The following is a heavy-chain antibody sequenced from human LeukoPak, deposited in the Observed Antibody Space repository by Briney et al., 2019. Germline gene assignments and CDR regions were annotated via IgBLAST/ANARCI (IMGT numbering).Heavy chain of an antibody. D-gene: IGHD3-10*01. Sequence: ASVKVSCKASVYTFTSYGISWVRQAPGQGLERMGGISAYNGNTNYAHKLQGRVTMTTDTSTSTAYMEMRSLRSDDTAVYYCARDKGSITMVRGVNYWFDPWGQGTLVTVSS. CDR2: ISAYNGNT. J-gene: IGHJ5*02. CDR3: ARDKGSITMVRGVNYWFDP. V-gene: IGHV1-18*01. CDR1: VYTFTSYG.